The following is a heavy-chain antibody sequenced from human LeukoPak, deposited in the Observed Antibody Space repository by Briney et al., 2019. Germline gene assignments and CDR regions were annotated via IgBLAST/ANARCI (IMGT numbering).Heavy chain of an antibody. D-gene: IGHD3-22*01. CDR3: ARDLLGLLPY. V-gene: IGHV1-2*02. CDR2: IKPNSGGT. CDR1: GYTFTGHS. J-gene: IGHJ4*02. Sequence: ASVKVSCKASGYTFTGHSMYWVRQAPGQGLEWMGWIKPNSGGTNYAQKFQGRVTMTRDTSISTAYMELRSLRSDDTAVYCCARDLLGLLPYWGQGTLVTVSS.